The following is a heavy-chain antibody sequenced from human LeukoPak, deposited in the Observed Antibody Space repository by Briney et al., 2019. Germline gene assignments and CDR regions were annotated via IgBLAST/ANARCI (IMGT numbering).Heavy chain of an antibody. Sequence: GASVKVSCKVSGYTLTELSMHWARQAPGKGLEWMGGFDPEDGETIYAQKFQGRVTMTEDTSTDTAYMELSSLRSEDTAVYYCATTRRFEVATVSGVYSLWFDPWGQGTLVTVSS. CDR1: GYTLTELS. V-gene: IGHV1-24*01. CDR3: ATTRRFEVATVSGVYSLWFDP. D-gene: IGHD4-17*01. J-gene: IGHJ5*02. CDR2: FDPEDGET.